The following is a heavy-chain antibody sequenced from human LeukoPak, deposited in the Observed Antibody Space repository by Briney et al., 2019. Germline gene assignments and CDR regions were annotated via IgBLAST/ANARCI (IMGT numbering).Heavy chain of an antibody. CDR3: ARGDYGGNSH. CDR2: IKQDGSEK. J-gene: IGHJ4*02. CDR1: GFTLSSYW. Sequence: GGSLILSCAVSGFTLSSYWMSWVRQAPGKGLEWVANIKQDGSEKYYVDSVKGRFTISRDNAKNSLYLQMNSLRAEDTAVYYCARGDYGGNSHWGQGTLVTVSS. D-gene: IGHD4-23*01. V-gene: IGHV3-7*04.